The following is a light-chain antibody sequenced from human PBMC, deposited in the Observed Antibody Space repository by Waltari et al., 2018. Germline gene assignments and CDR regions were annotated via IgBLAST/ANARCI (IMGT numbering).Light chain of an antibody. Sequence: EIVMTQSPATLSVSPGERATLSCRASQSVNSNLAWYQQKPGQAPRLLIHGASPRATGFPARLSGSGSGTEFTLTISSLQSEDFAVYYCQQYNDWLTFGGGTKVEIK. CDR3: QQYNDWLT. J-gene: IGKJ4*01. V-gene: IGKV3-15*01. CDR2: GAS. CDR1: QSVNSN.